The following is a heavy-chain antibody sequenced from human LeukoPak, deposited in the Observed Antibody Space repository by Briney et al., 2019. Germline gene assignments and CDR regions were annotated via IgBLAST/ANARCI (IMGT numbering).Heavy chain of an antibody. CDR2: IYHSGST. V-gene: IGHV4-4*02. CDR3: ARGNCASCAGDY. Sequence: PSETLSLTCAVSGGSISSSNWWSWVRQPPGKGLEWIGEIYHSGSTNYNPFLKSRVTISVDTSKNQFSLKLSSVTAADTAVYYRARGNCASCAGDYWGQGTLVTVSS. CDR1: GGSISSSNW. J-gene: IGHJ4*02. D-gene: IGHD2-2*01.